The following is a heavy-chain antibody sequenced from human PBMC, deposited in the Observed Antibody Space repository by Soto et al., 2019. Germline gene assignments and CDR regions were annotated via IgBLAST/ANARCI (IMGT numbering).Heavy chain of an antibody. CDR1: GGAISSYY. Sequence: PSETLSLTCTVSGGAISSYYWSWIRQTPGKGLEWIGYIYYSGSTNYNPSLKSRVTISVDTSKNQFSLKLSSVTAADTAVYYCARRRDYDILTGYYDYWGQGTLVTVSS. J-gene: IGHJ4*02. D-gene: IGHD3-9*01. V-gene: IGHV4-59*01. CDR2: IYYSGST. CDR3: ARRRDYDILTGYYDY.